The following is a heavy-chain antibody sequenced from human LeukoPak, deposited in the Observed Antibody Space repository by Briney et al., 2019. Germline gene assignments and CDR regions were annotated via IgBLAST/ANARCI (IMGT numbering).Heavy chain of an antibody. CDR1: GFTFGDYA. CDR3: TRSTKGSRDGYNF. V-gene: IGHV3-49*04. J-gene: IGHJ4*02. CDR2: IRSKAYGGTT. D-gene: IGHD5-24*01. Sequence: PGGSLRLSCTASGFTFGDYAMSWVRQAPGKGLEWVGLIRSKAYGGTTEYAESVKGRFTISRDDSKSIAYLQMNSLKTEDTAVYYCTRSTKGSRDGYNFWGQGTLVTVSS.